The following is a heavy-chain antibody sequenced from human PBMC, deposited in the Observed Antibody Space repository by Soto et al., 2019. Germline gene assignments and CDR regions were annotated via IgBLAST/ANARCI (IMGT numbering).Heavy chain of an antibody. Sequence: QVQLVESGGGVVQPGRSLRLSCAASGFTFSSYGMHWVRQAPGKGLEWVAVISYDGSNKYYADSVKGRFTISRDNSKNTLSLQMNSLRAEDTAVYYCAKGAEYFQHWGQGTLAPVSS. J-gene: IGHJ1*01. CDR3: AKGAEYFQH. CDR1: GFTFSSYG. V-gene: IGHV3-30*18. CDR2: ISYDGSNK.